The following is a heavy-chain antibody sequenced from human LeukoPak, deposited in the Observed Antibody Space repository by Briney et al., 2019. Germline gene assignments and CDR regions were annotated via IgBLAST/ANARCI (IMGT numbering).Heavy chain of an antibody. CDR1: GFTFDGYA. D-gene: IGHD5-18*01. CDR2: ISGDGGST. CDR3: ARSTVDTASIYYYYGMDV. J-gene: IGHJ6*02. V-gene: IGHV3-43*02. Sequence: GGSLRLSCAASGFTFDGYAMHWVRQAPGKGLEWVSLISGDGGSTYYADSVKGRFTISRDNSKNSLYLQMNSLRTEVTALYYCARSTVDTASIYYYYGMDVWGQGTTVTVSS.